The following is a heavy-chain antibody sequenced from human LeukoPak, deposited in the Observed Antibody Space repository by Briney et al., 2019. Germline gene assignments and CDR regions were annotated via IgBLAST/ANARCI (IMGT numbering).Heavy chain of an antibody. V-gene: IGHV4-39*01. Sequence: SETLSLTCIVSGGSISGSPYSWGWIRQPPGKGLEWIGSIYSGGSTYYNPSLKSRVTISVDTSNNQFSLKLNSVTAADTAVYYCARLSRGLAGSYWGQGTLVTVSS. J-gene: IGHJ4*02. D-gene: IGHD6-13*01. CDR2: IYSGGST. CDR3: ARLSRGLAGSY. CDR1: GGSISGSPYS.